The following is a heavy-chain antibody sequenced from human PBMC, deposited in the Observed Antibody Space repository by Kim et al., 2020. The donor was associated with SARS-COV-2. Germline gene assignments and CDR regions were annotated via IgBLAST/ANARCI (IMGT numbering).Heavy chain of an antibody. J-gene: IGHJ6*02. CDR3: AREGGGYWSSTSCELGYYGMDV. CDR1: GGTFSSYA. CDR2: IIPIFGTA. D-gene: IGHD2-2*01. V-gene: IGHV1-69*13. Sequence: SVKVSCKASGGTFSSYAISWVRQAPGQGLEWMGGIIPIFGTANYAQKFQVRVTITADESTSTAYMELSSLRSEDTAVYYCAREGGGYWSSTSCELGYYGMDVWGQGTTVTVSS.